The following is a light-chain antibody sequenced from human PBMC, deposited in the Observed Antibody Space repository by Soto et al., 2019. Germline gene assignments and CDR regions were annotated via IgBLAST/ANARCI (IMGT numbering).Light chain of an antibody. CDR3: QHYNSYPWT. CDR1: QNIFSW. J-gene: IGKJ1*01. CDR2: DAS. V-gene: IGKV1-5*01. Sequence: DIQMTQSPSTLSASVGDRVTLTCRASQNIFSWLAWYQQKPGKAPNLLIYDASSLASGVPSRFRGSGSGTEFTLTISSLQPDDFASYYCQHYNSYPWTFGQGTTVEIK.